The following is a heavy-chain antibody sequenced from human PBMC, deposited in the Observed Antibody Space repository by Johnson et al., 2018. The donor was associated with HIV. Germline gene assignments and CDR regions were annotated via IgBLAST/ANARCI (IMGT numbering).Heavy chain of an antibody. CDR3: AKSIAAAGTNAFDI. Sequence: VQLVESGGGVVQPGRSLRLSCAASGFTFSSYAMHWVRQASGKGLEWVAVVSYDSGNKYYADSVKGRFTISRDNSKNTLYLQMNSLRAEDTAVYYCAKSIAAAGTNAFDIWGQGTMVTVSS. J-gene: IGHJ3*02. CDR1: GFTFSSYA. CDR2: VSYDSGNK. D-gene: IGHD6-13*01. V-gene: IGHV3-30*04.